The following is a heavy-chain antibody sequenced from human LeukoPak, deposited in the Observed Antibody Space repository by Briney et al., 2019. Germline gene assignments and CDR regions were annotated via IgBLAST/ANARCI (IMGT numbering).Heavy chain of an antibody. J-gene: IGHJ3*01. CDR2: ISSTSDYI. CDR3: ARDSEEQLSLGAFDV. D-gene: IGHD5-18*01. CDR1: GFAFTSYS. Sequence: PGGSLRPSCAASGFAFTSYSMNWVRQAPGKGLEWLSSISSTSDYIYDADSVKGRFTISRDNAKNSVYLQMNGLRAEDTAVYYCARDSEEQLSLGAFDVWGQGTMVTVSS. V-gene: IGHV3-21*06.